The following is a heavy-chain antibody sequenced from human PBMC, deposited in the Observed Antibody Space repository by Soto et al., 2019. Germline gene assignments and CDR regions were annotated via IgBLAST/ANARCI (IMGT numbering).Heavy chain of an antibody. CDR3: ARRSSSWYFDY. D-gene: IGHD6-13*01. J-gene: IGHJ4*02. CDR2: ISSSGSTI. V-gene: IGHV3-11*01. CDR1: GFTFSDYY. Sequence: PGGSLRLSCAASGFTFSDYYMSWILQAPGKGLEWVSYISSSGSTIYYADSVKGRFTISRDNSKNTLNLQMNSLRAEDTAVYYCARRSSSWYFDYWXQGTLVTVSS.